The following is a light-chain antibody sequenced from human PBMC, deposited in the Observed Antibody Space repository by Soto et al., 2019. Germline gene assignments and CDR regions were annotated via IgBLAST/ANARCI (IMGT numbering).Light chain of an antibody. V-gene: IGLV2-14*01. CDR2: DVS. Sequence: QSVLTQPASVSGSPGQSITISCTGTSSDVGTYNYVSWYQQYPGKAPKLIIYDVSNRPSGVSNRFSGSKSGNTASLTISGLQAEDEADYYCSSFTSKSTLIFGGGTKVTVL. J-gene: IGLJ2*01. CDR1: SSDVGTYNY. CDR3: SSFTSKSTLI.